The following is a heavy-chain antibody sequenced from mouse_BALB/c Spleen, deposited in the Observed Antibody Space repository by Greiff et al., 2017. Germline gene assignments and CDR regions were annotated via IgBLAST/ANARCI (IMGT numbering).Heavy chain of an antibody. CDR1: GYTFTDYN. Sequence: EVQLQQSGPELVKPGASVKISCKASGYTFTDYNMHWVKQSHGKSLEWIGYIYPYNGGTGYNQKFKSKATLTVDNSSSTAYMELRSLTSEDSAVYYCAREVSGHAMDYWGQGTSVTVSS. J-gene: IGHJ4*01. CDR3: AREVSGHAMDY. V-gene: IGHV1S29*02. CDR2: IYPYNGGT. D-gene: IGHD2-14*01.